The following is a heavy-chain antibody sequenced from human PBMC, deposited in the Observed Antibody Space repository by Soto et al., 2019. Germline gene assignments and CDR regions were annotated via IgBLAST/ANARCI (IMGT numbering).Heavy chain of an antibody. D-gene: IGHD3-10*01. Sequence: GALRLSCVASGLTFSDYWIHWVRQAPGKGLIWVSGIRSGGGGTDYAHSVKGRFTISRDNAKNTVYLQMNNLRADDTAFYYCGRVDLNPGADWGQGTLVTVSS. CDR1: GLTFSDYW. J-gene: IGHJ4*02. V-gene: IGHV3-74*01. CDR2: IRSGGGGT. CDR3: GRVDLNPGAD.